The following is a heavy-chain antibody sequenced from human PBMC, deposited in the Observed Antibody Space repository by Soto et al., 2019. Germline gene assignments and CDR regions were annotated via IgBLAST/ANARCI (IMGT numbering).Heavy chain of an antibody. D-gene: IGHD2-21*02. CDR3: AKVQEFCGFNCYIVDS. Sequence: GGSLRLSCVASGFTFSNSAMSWVRHVPGKGLEWAAGIRSSGGHTNYADSVKGRFTISRDNSKDTLYLQMNSLRAEDTALYYCAKVQEFCGFNCYIVDSWGQGGLVTVSS. CDR2: IRSSGGHT. V-gene: IGHV3-23*01. CDR1: GFTFSNSA. J-gene: IGHJ4*02.